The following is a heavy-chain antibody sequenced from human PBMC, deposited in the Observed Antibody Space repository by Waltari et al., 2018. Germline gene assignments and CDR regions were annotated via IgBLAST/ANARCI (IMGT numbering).Heavy chain of an antibody. CDR3: ARHFNVYGDYELGPFDY. V-gene: IGHV1-69*12. CDR2: IIPIFGTA. Sequence: QVQLVQSGAEVKKPGSSVKVSCKASGGTLSSYAISWVRQAHGQGLEWMGGIIPIFGTANYAQKFQGRVTITADESTSTAYMELSSLRSEDTAVYYCARHFNVYGDYELGPFDYWGQGTLVTVSS. D-gene: IGHD4-17*01. CDR1: GGTLSSYA. J-gene: IGHJ4*02.